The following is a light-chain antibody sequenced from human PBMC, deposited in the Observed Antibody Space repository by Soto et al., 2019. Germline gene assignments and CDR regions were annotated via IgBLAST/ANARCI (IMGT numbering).Light chain of an antibody. J-gene: IGLJ3*02. Sequence: QSVLAQPASVSASPGQSITISCTGTSSDIGAHNSVSWYQRHPGEAPKVIIHEVSNRPSGISDRFSGSKSGNTASLTISGLQAEDEAIYYCSSYTSSATWVFGGGTKVTVL. CDR1: SSDIGAHNS. CDR2: EVS. CDR3: SSYTSSATWV. V-gene: IGLV2-14*01.